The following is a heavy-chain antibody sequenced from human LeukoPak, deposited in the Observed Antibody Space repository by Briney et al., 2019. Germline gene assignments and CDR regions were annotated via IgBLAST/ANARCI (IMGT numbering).Heavy chain of an antibody. Sequence: GGSLRLSCAASGFTFSDHYMDWVRQAPGKGLGWVGRIRNKANSYTTDFAASVKGRFSISRDDSKNSLYLQMNSLKTEDTAVCFCVRVGGGGAFDIWGQGTMVTVSS. V-gene: IGHV3-72*01. CDR3: VRVGGGGAFDI. D-gene: IGHD3-16*01. CDR2: IRNKANSYTT. CDR1: GFTFSDHY. J-gene: IGHJ3*02.